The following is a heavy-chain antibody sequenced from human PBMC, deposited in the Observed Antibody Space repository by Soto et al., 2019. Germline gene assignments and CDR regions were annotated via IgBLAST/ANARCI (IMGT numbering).Heavy chain of an antibody. Sequence: ASVKVSCKASGYTFTSYGISWVRQAPGQGLEWMGWISAYNGNTNYAQKLQGRVTMTTDTSTSTAYMELRCLRSDDTAVYYCARATTRYCSGGSCYSGYYYYGMDVWGQGTTVTVSS. CDR1: GYTFTSYG. V-gene: IGHV1-18*01. CDR3: ARATTRYCSGGSCYSGYYYYGMDV. CDR2: ISAYNGNT. D-gene: IGHD2-15*01. J-gene: IGHJ6*02.